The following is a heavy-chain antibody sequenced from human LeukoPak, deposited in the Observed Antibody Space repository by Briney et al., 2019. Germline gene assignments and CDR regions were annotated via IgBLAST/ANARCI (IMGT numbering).Heavy chain of an antibody. J-gene: IGHJ4*02. CDR1: EFTFNNYA. Sequence: GGSLRLSCAASEFTFNNYAMSWARQAPGKGLEWVSAISGSGGSTYYADSVKGRFTISRDNFKNTLYLQMNSLRAEDTAVYYCAKVIGIQLWLLFFDHWGQGTLVTVSS. CDR2: ISGSGGST. CDR3: AKVIGIQLWLLFFDH. D-gene: IGHD5-18*01. V-gene: IGHV3-23*01.